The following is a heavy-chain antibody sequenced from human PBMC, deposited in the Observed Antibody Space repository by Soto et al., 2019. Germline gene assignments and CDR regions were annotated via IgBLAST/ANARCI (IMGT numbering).Heavy chain of an antibody. J-gene: IGHJ4*02. D-gene: IGHD4-17*01. CDR1: GGSISSSSW. Sequence: SETLSLTCAVFGGSISSSSWWSWVRQPPGKGLEWIGEIYHSGNTNYNPSLKSRVTISVDKSKNQFSLRLTSVTAADTAVYYCARRGGHYADYRLNYFDSWGQGALVTVSS. CDR3: ARRGGHYADYRLNYFDS. CDR2: IYHSGNT. V-gene: IGHV4-4*02.